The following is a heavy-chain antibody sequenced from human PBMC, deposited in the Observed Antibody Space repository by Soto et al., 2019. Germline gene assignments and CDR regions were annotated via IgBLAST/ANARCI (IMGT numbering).Heavy chain of an antibody. CDR3: ARLGDYYQAFEY. V-gene: IGHV4-59*08. CDR1: GSPISSYY. D-gene: IGHD3-22*01. Sequence: SETLSLTCNVSGSPISSYYWSWFRQPPGQGLEWVGYIYYTGTTTYNPSLRSRVAISVDASKSQFSLDLRSVTAADTAVYYCARLGDYYQAFEYWGHGALVTVSS. J-gene: IGHJ4*01. CDR2: IYYTGTT.